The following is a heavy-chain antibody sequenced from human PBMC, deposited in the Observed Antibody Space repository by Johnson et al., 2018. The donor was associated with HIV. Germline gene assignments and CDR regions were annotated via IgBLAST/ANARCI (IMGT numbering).Heavy chain of an antibody. D-gene: IGHD1-26*01. CDR2: IGTAGDT. CDR3: ARALGATYAFDI. J-gene: IGHJ3*02. CDR1: GFTFSSYD. V-gene: IGHV3-13*01. Sequence: VHLVASGGGLVQPGRSLRLSCAASGFTFSSYDMHWVRQATGKGLEWVSAIGTAGDTYYPGSVMGRFTISRENAKNSLYLQMNSLRAGDTAVYYCARALGATYAFDIWAQGTMVTVSS.